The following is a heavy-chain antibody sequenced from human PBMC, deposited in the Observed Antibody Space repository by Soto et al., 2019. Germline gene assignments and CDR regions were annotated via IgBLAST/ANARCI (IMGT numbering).Heavy chain of an antibody. CDR3: ARYYYDSSGYDGMDV. J-gene: IGHJ6*02. CDR1: GVSVSIPA. D-gene: IGHD3-22*01. V-gene: IGHV3-48*03. Sequence: VVAMSLSSSPVGVSVSIPARNFVLQAPGRGLECVAYISDSGSNTLYADSVKGRFTVSRDTAKNSLYLQMSGLRAEDRAVYYCARYYYDSSGYDGMDVWGQGTTVTVSS. CDR2: ISDSGSNT.